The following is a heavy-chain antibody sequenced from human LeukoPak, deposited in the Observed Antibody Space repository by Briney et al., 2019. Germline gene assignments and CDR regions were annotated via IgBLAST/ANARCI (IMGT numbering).Heavy chain of an antibody. Sequence: SQTLSLTSGISLDSVSKDIGAVHWIRQSPSSGLEWLGRTYYRSKWYADYTESVKGRITINPDTSKNQFSLQMNSVTPEDTAVYYCARSDLYRGDFDYWGQGTLVTVSS. V-gene: IGHV6-1*01. J-gene: IGHJ4*02. CDR1: LDSVSKDIGA. CDR2: TYYRSKWYA. D-gene: IGHD1-26*01. CDR3: ARSDLYRGDFDY.